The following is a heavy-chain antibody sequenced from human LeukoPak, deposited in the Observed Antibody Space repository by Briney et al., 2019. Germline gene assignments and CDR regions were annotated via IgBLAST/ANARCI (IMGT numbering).Heavy chain of an antibody. Sequence: ASVRVSCKASGYTFTSYDINWVRQATGQGLEWMGWMNPNSGNTGYAQKFQGRVTMTRNTSISTAYMELSSLRSEDTAVYYCARVTVQLWLFYYYGMDVWCQGTTVTVSS. CDR1: GYTFTSYD. V-gene: IGHV1-8*01. D-gene: IGHD5-18*01. CDR2: MNPNSGNT. J-gene: IGHJ6*02. CDR3: ARVTVQLWLFYYYGMDV.